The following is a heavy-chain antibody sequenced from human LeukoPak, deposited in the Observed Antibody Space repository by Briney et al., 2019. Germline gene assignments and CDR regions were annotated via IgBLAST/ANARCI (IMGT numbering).Heavy chain of an antibody. CDR3: ARQTKTRKFVGAFDI. V-gene: IGHV5-51*01. Sequence: GESLKISCKGSADSFTGYWIGWVRQMPGKGPEWMGIIFPSDSDTRYSPSFQGQVTISADKSIDTAYLQWSSLKASDTAIYYCARQTKTRKFVGAFDIWGQGTTVIVSS. J-gene: IGHJ3*02. CDR1: ADSFTGYW. CDR2: IFPSDSDT. D-gene: IGHD3-16*01.